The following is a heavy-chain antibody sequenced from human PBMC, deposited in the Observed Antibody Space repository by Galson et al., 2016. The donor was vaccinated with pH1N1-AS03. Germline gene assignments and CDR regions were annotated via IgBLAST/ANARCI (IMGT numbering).Heavy chain of an antibody. CDR1: GYIFTGFN. Sequence: SVKVSCKASGYIFTGFNVHWVRQAPGQGLEWMGWINPNNGVTNYAQKFQAWVTMTGDTSVSTAYMELYGLKSDDTAVYYCARDPRGPCTSATCPTTYYFGMDVWGQGTTVIVSS. D-gene: IGHD2-2*01. J-gene: IGHJ6*02. CDR3: ARDPRGPCTSATCPTTYYFGMDV. CDR2: INPNNGVT. V-gene: IGHV1-2*04.